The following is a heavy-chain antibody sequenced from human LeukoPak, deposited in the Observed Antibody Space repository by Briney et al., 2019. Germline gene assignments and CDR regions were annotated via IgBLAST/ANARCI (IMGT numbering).Heavy chain of an antibody. CDR1: GGSISSYY. D-gene: IGHD4-17*01. CDR2: IYYSGST. V-gene: IGHV4-59*12. CDR3: AGCYGDYVTVGFDP. Sequence: SETLSLTCTVSGGSISSYYWSWIRQPPGKGLEWIGYIYYSGSTNYNPSLKSRVTISVDTSKNQFSLKLSSVTAADTAVYYCAGCYGDYVTVGFDPWGQGTLVTVSS. J-gene: IGHJ5*02.